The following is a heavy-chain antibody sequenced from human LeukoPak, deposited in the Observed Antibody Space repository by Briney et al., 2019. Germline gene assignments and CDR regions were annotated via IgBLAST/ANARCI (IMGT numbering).Heavy chain of an antibody. D-gene: IGHD3-3*01. CDR2: ISSNSSYI. CDR1: GFTFSNYS. J-gene: IGHJ5*02. CDR3: ARDRSITIFGVVPGYNWFDP. V-gene: IGHV3-21*01. Sequence: PGGSLRLSCAASGFTFSNYSMNWVRQAPGKGLEWVSSISSNSSYIYYADSVKGRFTISRDNAKNSLYLQMNSLRAEDTAVYYCARDRSITIFGVVPGYNWFDPWGQGTLVTVSS.